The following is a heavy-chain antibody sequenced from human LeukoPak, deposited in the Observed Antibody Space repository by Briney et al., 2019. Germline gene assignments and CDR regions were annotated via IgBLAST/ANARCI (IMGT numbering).Heavy chain of an antibody. D-gene: IGHD1-26*01. CDR2: ITSSSGYI. CDR1: GFPFSNYK. CDR3: AREVGSNGAFDY. J-gene: IGHJ4*02. V-gene: IGHV3-21*01. Sequence: GGSLRLSCAASGFPFSNYKMNWVRQAPGKGLEWVSSITSSSGYIYYADSVKGRFTISRDNAKNSLYLQMNSLRADDTAVYSCAREVGSNGAFDYWGPGTLVTVSS.